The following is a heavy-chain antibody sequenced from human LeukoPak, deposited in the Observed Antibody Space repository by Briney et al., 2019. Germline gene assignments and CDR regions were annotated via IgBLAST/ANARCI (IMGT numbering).Heavy chain of an antibody. V-gene: IGHV3-48*01. CDR3: AKDRITMVRGAIQFDY. CDR2: VGISSGNT. CDR1: GFTFSDYS. J-gene: IGHJ4*02. Sequence: GGSLRLSCAASGFTFSDYSMNWVRQAPGKGLEWISYVGISSGNTKYADSVKGRFTISGDNSKNTLYLQMNSLRAEDTAVYYCAKDRITMVRGAIQFDYWGQGTLVTVSS. D-gene: IGHD3-10*01.